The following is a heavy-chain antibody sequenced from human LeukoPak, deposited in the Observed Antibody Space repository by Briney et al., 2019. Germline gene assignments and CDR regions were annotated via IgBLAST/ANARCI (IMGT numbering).Heavy chain of an antibody. CDR1: GFTFSDYY. D-gene: IGHD4-11*01. CDR2: ISSSGSTI. Sequence: GGSLRLSCAASGFTFSDYYMSWIRQAPGKGLEWVSYISSSGSTIYYADSVKGRFTISRDNAKNSLYLQMNSLRAEDTAVYYCARLPRTGPYSYLDYWGQGTLVTVSS. CDR3: ARLPRTGPYSYLDY. J-gene: IGHJ4*02. V-gene: IGHV3-11*01.